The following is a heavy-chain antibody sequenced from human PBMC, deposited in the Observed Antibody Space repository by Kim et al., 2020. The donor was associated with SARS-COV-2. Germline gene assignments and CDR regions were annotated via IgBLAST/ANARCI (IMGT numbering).Heavy chain of an antibody. CDR1: GFTFSSYA. CDR3: ERETRRFGEIHWFDT. D-gene: IGHD3-10*01. Sequence: GGSLRLSCAASGFTFSSYAMHWVRQAPGKGLEWVAVISYDGSNKYYADSVKGRFTISRDNSKNTLYLQMNSLRAEDTAVYYCERETRRFGEIHWFDTWG. CDR2: ISYDGSNK. J-gene: IGHJ5*01. V-gene: IGHV3-30*04.